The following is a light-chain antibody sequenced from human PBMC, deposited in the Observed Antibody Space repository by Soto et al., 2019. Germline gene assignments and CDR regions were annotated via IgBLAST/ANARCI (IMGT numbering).Light chain of an antibody. V-gene: IGKV4-1*01. CDR1: QSVLSSSNNKNY. CDR3: QQYYTNFRG. CDR2: WAS. J-gene: IGKJ1*01. Sequence: MWLPQLPDTLAVSLGERATINCKSSQSVLSSSNNKNYLAWYQQKPGQPPRLLIYWASTRESGVPDRFSGSGSGTDFTLTISSLQAEDVAVYYCQQYYTNFRGFGQGTKV.